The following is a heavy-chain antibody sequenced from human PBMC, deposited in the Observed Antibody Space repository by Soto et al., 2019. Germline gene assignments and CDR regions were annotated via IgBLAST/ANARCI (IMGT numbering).Heavy chain of an antibody. Sequence: EVKMLDSGGGLVQPGGSLRLSCAASGFTFTTYVMSWVRQAPGKGLVWVSSISVDGGTFYADSVKGRFTISRDNSKNRMYLEMNILRADDMAVYYCATYRDGRYDHTYAYWGQGTLVTVS. J-gene: IGHJ4*02. V-gene: IGHV3-23*01. D-gene: IGHD4-17*01. CDR3: ATYRDGRYDHTYAY. CDR1: GFTFTTYV. CDR2: ISVDGGT.